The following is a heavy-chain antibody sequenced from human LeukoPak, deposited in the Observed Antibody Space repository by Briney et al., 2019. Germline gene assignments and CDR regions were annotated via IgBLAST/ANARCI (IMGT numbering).Heavy chain of an antibody. V-gene: IGHV3-23*01. CDR2: ISTSGGTT. CDR1: GFTFSSYE. CDR3: AKDEVLWFGERAFDI. J-gene: IGHJ3*02. Sequence: GGSLRLSCAASGFTFSSYEMNWVRQAPGKGLDWVSVISTSGGTTYYADSVKGRFTISRDNSKNTLYLQMNSLSVEDTAVYYCAKDEVLWFGERAFDIWGHGTMVTVSS. D-gene: IGHD3-10*01.